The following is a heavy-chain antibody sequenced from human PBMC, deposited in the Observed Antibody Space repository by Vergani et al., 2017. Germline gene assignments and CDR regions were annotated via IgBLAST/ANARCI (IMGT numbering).Heavy chain of an antibody. V-gene: IGHV3-23*01. Sequence: EVHLLESGGGLVQSGGSLRLSCAASGFTFSNSAVSWVRQAPGRGLAWVSSISGPGLSTYYADSVKGRFSISRDNSKNTVFLQMHTLRAEDTAIYYCVKEKIDMGSYFFDSWGQGTRVTVSS. CDR2: ISGPGLST. D-gene: IGHD2/OR15-2a*01. CDR1: GFTFSNSA. CDR3: VKEKIDMGSYFFDS. J-gene: IGHJ4*02.